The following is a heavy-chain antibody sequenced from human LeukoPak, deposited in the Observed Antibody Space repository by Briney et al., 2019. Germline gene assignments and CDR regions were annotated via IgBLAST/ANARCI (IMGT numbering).Heavy chain of an antibody. J-gene: IGHJ4*02. CDR2: IYYSGNT. D-gene: IGHD3-9*01. CDR3: ARQGARTYYDTLTGYLRFLY. Sequence: PSETLSLTCAVYGGSFSGYTRGWVRQTPGKGLEWIGSIYYSGNTYYNPSLKTRVTISVDTSNNQVSLKLNSVTAADTAVYYCARQGARTYYDTLTGYLRFLYWGQGTRVTVSS. V-gene: IGHV4-39*01. CDR1: GGSFSGYT.